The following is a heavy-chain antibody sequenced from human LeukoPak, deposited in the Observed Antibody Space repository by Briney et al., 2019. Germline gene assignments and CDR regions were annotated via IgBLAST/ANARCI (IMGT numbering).Heavy chain of an antibody. D-gene: IGHD3-22*01. CDR2: ISGFSGNT. CDR1: GFTFSSSV. Sequence: GGSLRLSCAASGFTFSSSVLSWVRQAPGKGLEWVSTISGFSGNTYYADSVKGRFTISRDNSKNTLYLQMNSLRAEDTAVYYCAKRPSYDSSRLYYFDYWGQRTLVTVSS. V-gene: IGHV3-23*01. CDR3: AKRPSYDSSRLYYFDY. J-gene: IGHJ4*02.